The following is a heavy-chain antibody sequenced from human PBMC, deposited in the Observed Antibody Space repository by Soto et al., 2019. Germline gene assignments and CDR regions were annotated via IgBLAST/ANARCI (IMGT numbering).Heavy chain of an antibody. CDR1: GGTFSSYT. V-gene: IGHV1-69*02. J-gene: IGHJ5*02. CDR3: ARTRGGSGSLNWFDP. D-gene: IGHD3-10*01. Sequence: QVQLVQSGAEVKKPGSSVKVSCKASGGTFSSYTISWVRQAPGQGLEWMGRIIPILGIANYAQKFQCRVTITADKSTCTAYMELGSLRSEDAAVYYCARTRGGSGSLNWFDPWGQGILVTVCS. CDR2: IIPILGIA.